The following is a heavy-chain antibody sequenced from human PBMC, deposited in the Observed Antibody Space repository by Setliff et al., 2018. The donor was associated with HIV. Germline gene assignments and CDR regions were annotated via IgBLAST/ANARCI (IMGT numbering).Heavy chain of an antibody. CDR3: ARSVIGYYYYGMDV. CDR2: MTNNGGTT. V-gene: IGHV3-23*01. CDR1: GFTFSSNA. D-gene: IGHD3-10*01. Sequence: GGSLRLSCAASGFTFSSNAMSWVRQAPGKGLEWVSGMTNNGGTTYYAESVKGRFTISRDNSKNTLYLQMNSLRAEDTAVYYCARSVIGYYYYGMDVWGQGTLVTVSS. J-gene: IGHJ6*02.